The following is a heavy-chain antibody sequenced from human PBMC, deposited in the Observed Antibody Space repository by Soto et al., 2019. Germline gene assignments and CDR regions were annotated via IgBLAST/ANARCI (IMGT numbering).Heavy chain of an antibody. D-gene: IGHD2-8*01. V-gene: IGHV1-18*04. CDR2: ISPYSGHT. Sequence: QGQLVQSGGEVTKPGASVKVSCNASGYTFTSYGISWVRQAPGQGLEWMGWISPYSGHTKDAQRVQGRVTLTTETTTGTEYMKLTSLASDETDVYYCARDRCTTGKCSTHHRAVWGQGTTVTVSS. CDR1: GYTFTSYG. J-gene: IGHJ6*02. CDR3: ARDRCTTGKCSTHHRAV.